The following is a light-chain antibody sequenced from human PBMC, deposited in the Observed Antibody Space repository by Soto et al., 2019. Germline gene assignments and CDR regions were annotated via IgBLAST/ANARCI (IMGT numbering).Light chain of an antibody. V-gene: IGKV1-39*01. CDR3: QQSYSTPFT. J-gene: IGKJ3*01. CDR1: QSISSY. Sequence: DIQMTQSPSSLSPSVGDRVTITCRASQSISSYLNWYQQKPGKAPKLLIYAASSLQSGVPSRFSGSGSGTDFTLTISSLQPEDFATYYCQQSYSTPFTFGPGTKVDIK. CDR2: AAS.